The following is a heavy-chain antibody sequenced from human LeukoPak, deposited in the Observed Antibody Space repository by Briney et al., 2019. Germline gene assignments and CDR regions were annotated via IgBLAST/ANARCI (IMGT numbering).Heavy chain of an antibody. V-gene: IGHV3-21*01. J-gene: IGHJ5*02. CDR3: ARESFTMVRGVFDP. CDR1: GFTFSSYS. D-gene: IGHD3-10*01. CDR2: ISTSSSYI. Sequence: GGSPRLSCAASGFTFSSYSMNWVRQAPGKGLEWVSSISTSSSYIYYADSVEGRFTISRDNAKNSLYLQINSLRAEDTAVYYCARESFTMVRGVFDPWGQGTLVTVSS.